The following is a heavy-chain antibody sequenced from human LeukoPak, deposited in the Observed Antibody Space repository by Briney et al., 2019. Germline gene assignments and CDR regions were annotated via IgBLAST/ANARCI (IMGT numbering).Heavy chain of an antibody. J-gene: IGHJ4*02. CDR3: ARRIEY. V-gene: IGHV3-48*02. CDR2: ITSSSATK. Sequence: GGSLRLSCAASGFTFSTYKMNWVRQAPGKGLEWISYITSSSATKYYADSVKGRFTISRDNARNSLYLQMNSLRDEDTAVYYCARRIEYWGQGTLVTVSS. CDR1: GFTFSTYK.